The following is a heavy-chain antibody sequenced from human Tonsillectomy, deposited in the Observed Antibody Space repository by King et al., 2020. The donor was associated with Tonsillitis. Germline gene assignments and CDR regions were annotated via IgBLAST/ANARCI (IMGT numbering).Heavy chain of an antibody. Sequence: QLVQSGAVVKKPGASVKVSCTASGYTFFVYYIHWVRQAPGQGLEWMGWINPNSGGTNYAQKFQGRVTMTSDTSISTAYMELSRLRSDDTAIYYCARDRSIGEHFDHWGQGTLVTVSS. CDR3: ARDRSIGEHFDH. CDR1: GYTFFVYY. J-gene: IGHJ4*02. V-gene: IGHV1-2*02. D-gene: IGHD4-17*01. CDR2: INPNSGGT.